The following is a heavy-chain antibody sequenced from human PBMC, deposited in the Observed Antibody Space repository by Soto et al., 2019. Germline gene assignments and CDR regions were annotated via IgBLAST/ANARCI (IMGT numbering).Heavy chain of an antibody. J-gene: IGHJ4*02. CDR3: ARDDDNDANALDY. CDR1: GFTFSKYG. CDR2: IWNDGIRK. V-gene: IGHV3-33*01. Sequence: GSLRLSCAASGFTFSKYGMHWVRQAPGKGLEWVALIWNDGIRKVYVDSVKGRFTISRDNSKNTLDLQMNNLRDEDAAVYYCARDDDNDANALDYWGPGTLVTVSS.